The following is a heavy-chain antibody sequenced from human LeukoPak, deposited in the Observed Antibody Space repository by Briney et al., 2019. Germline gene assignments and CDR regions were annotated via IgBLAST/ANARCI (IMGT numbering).Heavy chain of an antibody. J-gene: IGHJ4*02. V-gene: IGHV4-59*01. CDR1: DDSISDYY. CDR3: TRGAGWLIDY. CDR2: IHNSGTS. Sequence: SETLSLTCTVSDDSISDYYRGWIRQPPGKVLEWIGYIHNSGTSTYNLSLKSRVTISADTSKNQFSLKLNSMTTADTAVYYCTRGAGWLIDYWGQGILVTVSS. D-gene: IGHD3-16*01.